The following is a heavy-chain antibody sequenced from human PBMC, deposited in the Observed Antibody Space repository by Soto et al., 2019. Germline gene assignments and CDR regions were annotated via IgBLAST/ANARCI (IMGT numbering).Heavy chain of an antibody. Sequence: SGPTLVNPTQTLTLTCTFSGFSLSTSGVGVGWIRQPPGKALEWLALIYWDDDKRYSPSLKSRLTITKDTSKNQVVLTMTNMDPVDTATYYCAHQKYMVRGVIDYMDVWGKGTTVTVSS. J-gene: IGHJ6*03. CDR2: IYWDDDK. CDR3: AHQKYMVRGVIDYMDV. V-gene: IGHV2-5*02. CDR1: GFSLSTSGVG. D-gene: IGHD3-10*01.